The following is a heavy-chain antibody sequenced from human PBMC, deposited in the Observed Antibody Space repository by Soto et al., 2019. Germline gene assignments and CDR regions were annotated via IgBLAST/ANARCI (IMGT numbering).Heavy chain of an antibody. D-gene: IGHD5-18*01. Sequence: SETLSLTCNVSGGSVNSGSYYWTWVRQPPGKGLEWIGNIYNSGTTSYNPSLQNRVTISIDTSKNQYSLKLTSVTAADAALYYCARDIRGFSRALDYWGRGTPVTVS. CDR1: GGSVNSGSYY. J-gene: IGHJ4*02. CDR3: ARDIRGFSRALDY. V-gene: IGHV4-61*01. CDR2: IYNSGTT.